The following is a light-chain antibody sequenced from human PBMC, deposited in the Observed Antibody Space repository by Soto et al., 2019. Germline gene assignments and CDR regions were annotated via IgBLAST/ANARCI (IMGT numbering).Light chain of an antibody. CDR3: QQYESYPLT. CDR1: QSINSW. Sequence: DIQMTQSPSTLSASVGDRVTITCRASQSINSWLAWYQQKPGKAPKLLIHKASSLESGVPSRFSGSGSGTELPLTISSLQPDDFATYYCQQYESYPLTFGGGTKVEIK. J-gene: IGKJ4*01. CDR2: KAS. V-gene: IGKV1-5*03.